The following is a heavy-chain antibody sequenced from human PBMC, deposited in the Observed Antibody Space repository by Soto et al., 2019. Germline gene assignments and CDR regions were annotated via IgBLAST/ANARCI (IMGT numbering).Heavy chain of an antibody. D-gene: IGHD6-19*01. CDR1: GYTFTGYA. V-gene: IGHV1-3*05. CDR2: INAGNGNT. J-gene: IGHJ4*02. CDR3: ARAVAVPADFDY. Sequence: QVQLVQSGAEEKKPGASGKVSCKASGYTFTGYAMHWVRQAPGQRLEWMGWINAGNGNTKYSQKFQGRVTITRDTSASTAYMELSSRRSEDTAVYYCARAVAVPADFDYWGQGTLVTFSS.